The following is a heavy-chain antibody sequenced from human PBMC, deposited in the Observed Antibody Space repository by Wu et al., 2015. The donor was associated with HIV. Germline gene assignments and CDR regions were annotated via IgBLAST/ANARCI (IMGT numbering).Heavy chain of an antibody. J-gene: IGHJ4*02. V-gene: IGHV1-18*01. CDR2: ISAYNGNT. D-gene: IGHD3-22*01. CDR3: ARGLANAYYYDSSGYTGEFDY. Sequence: QVQLVQSGAEVKKPGASVKVSCKASGYTFTSYGISWVRQAPGQGLEWMGWISAYNGNTNYAQKLQGRVTMTTDTSTSTAYMELRSLRSDDTAVYYCARGLANAYYYDSSGYTGEFDYVGQGTLVTVSS. CDR1: GYTFTSYG.